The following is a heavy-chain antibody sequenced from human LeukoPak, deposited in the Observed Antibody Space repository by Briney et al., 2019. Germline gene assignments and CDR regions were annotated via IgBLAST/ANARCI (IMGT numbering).Heavy chain of an antibody. Sequence: SVKVSCKASGGTFSSYAISWVRQAPGQGLEWMGGIIPIFGTANYAQKFQGRVTITADESTSTAYMELSSLRSEDTAVYYCAMRHHVPTMIVVHYGMDVWGQGTAVTVSS. CDR3: AMRHHVPTMIVVHYGMDV. CDR1: GGTFSSYA. CDR2: IIPIFGTA. V-gene: IGHV1-69*13. J-gene: IGHJ6*02. D-gene: IGHD3-22*01.